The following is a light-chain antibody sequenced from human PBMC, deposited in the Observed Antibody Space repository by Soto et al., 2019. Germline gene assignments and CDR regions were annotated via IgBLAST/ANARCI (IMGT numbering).Light chain of an antibody. J-gene: IGKJ2*01. CDR3: LQYDKLPLT. Sequence: DIQMTQSPSSLSASVGVRVTITCQASQDISNYLNWYQQKPGKAPKRLIYDASNLETGVPSRYSGSGSGTDFTCTISSLQPEDIATYYWLQYDKLPLTFGQGTKLEIK. CDR2: DAS. V-gene: IGKV1-33*01. CDR1: QDISNY.